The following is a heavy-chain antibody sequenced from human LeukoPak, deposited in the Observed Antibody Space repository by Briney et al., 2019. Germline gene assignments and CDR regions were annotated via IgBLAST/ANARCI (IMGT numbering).Heavy chain of an antibody. CDR3: ARDRGYSFLYAFDC. Sequence: GGSLRLSCAASGFTVSSNYMTWVCQAPGKGLEWVSVIYSTGSTYYAASVKGRFTISRENSKNTLYLQMNSLRAEDTAMYYCARDRGYSFLYAFDCWGQGTLVTVSS. CDR2: IYSTGST. CDR1: GFTVSSNY. J-gene: IGHJ4*02. D-gene: IGHD5-18*01. V-gene: IGHV3-66*01.